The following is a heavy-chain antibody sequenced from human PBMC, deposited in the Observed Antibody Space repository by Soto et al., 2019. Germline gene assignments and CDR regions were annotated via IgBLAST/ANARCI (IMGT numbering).Heavy chain of an antibody. J-gene: IGHJ6*02. D-gene: IGHD1-26*01. V-gene: IGHV3-23*01. CDR2: ISGSGSST. Sequence: PGGSLRLSCAASGFTFSNYAMSWVRQAPGKGLEWVSVISGSGSSTYYADSVKGRFTISRDNSKNTLYLQMNNLRAEDTAVYCCAKVRTPEPYYYYYGMDVWGQGTTVTVSS. CDR1: GFTFSNYA. CDR3: AKVRTPEPYYYYYGMDV.